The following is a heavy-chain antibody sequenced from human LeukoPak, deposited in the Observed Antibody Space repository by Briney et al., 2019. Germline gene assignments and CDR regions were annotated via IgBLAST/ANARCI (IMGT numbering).Heavy chain of an antibody. V-gene: IGHV3-30*18. CDR2: ISYDGSTK. J-gene: IGHJ1*01. Sequence: GGSLRLSCAASGFTFSSYGMHWVRQAPGKGLEWVAVISYDGSTKYYADSVKGRFTISRDNSKSTLYLQMNSLRAEDTAVYYCAKESGSRSYGAYFPHWGQGTLVTVSS. CDR3: AKESGSRSYGAYFPH. D-gene: IGHD6-13*01. CDR1: GFTFSSYG.